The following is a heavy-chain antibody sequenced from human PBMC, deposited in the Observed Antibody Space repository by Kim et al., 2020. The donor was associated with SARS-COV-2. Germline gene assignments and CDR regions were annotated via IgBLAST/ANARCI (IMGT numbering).Heavy chain of an antibody. CDR2: INPNSGGT. D-gene: IGHD2-2*01. J-gene: IGHJ6*02. CDR1: GYTFTGYY. V-gene: IGHV1-2*04. CDR3: ARDRGGYCSSTSCYAPVYYGMDV. Sequence: ASVKVSCKASGYTFTGYYMHWVRQAPGQGLEWMGWINPNSGGTNYAQKFQGWVTLTRDTSISTAYMELSRLRSDDTAVYYCARDRGGYCSSTSCYAPVYYGMDVWGQGTTVTVSS.